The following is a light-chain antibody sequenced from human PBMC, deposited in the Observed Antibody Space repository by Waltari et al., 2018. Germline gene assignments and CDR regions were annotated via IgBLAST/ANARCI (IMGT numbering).Light chain of an antibody. J-gene: IGKJ2*01. CDR1: QDISNY. Sequence: DIQMTQSPSSLSASVGDRVTITCQASQDISNYLNWYQQKPWKAPKLLIYDASNLETGVPSRFSGSGAGTDFTFTISSLQPEDVAVYYCHQYYSTPQTFGQGTKLEIK. CDR3: HQYYSTPQT. CDR2: DAS. V-gene: IGKV1-33*01.